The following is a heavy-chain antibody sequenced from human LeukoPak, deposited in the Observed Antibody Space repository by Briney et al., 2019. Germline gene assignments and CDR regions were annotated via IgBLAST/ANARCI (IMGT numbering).Heavy chain of an antibody. CDR3: TRNSGWYGLS. Sequence: GGSLRLSCAASGFTFSTYGMSWVRQAPGKGLEWVSGISGSGGSRFYTDSVKGRFTISRDNSKNTLYLQMNSLRAEDTAVYYCTRNSGWYGLSWGQGTLVTVSS. V-gene: IGHV3-23*01. CDR1: GFTFSTYG. CDR2: ISGSGGSR. D-gene: IGHD6-19*01. J-gene: IGHJ1*01.